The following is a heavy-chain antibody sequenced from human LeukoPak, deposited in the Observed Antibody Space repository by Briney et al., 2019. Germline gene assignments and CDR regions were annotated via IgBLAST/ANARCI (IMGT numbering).Heavy chain of an antibody. D-gene: IGHD1-1*01. CDR3: ARDGSWNDAVGPVDY. J-gene: IGHJ4*02. Sequence: ASVKVSCKASGYTFTGYYMHWVRQAPGQGLEWMGWINPNSGGTSYAQKFQGRVTMTRDTSISTAYMELSRLTSDDTAVYYCARDGSWNDAVGPVDYWGQGTLITVSS. CDR2: INPNSGGT. V-gene: IGHV1-2*02. CDR1: GYTFTGYY.